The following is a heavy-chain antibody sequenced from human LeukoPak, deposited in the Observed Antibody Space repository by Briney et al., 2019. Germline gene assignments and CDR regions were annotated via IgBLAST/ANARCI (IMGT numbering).Heavy chain of an antibody. CDR2: IYNSGT. CDR1: GGSTSNGDYY. V-gene: IGHV4-31*03. Sequence: SQTLSLTCTVSGGSTSNGDYYWSWLRQHPGKGLEWIGYIYNSGTYYNPSLKSRVTISGETSQSQFSLKLNSVTAADTAVYYCARDASSSPPYYFDYWGQGALVTVSS. J-gene: IGHJ4*02. CDR3: ARDASSSPPYYFDY. D-gene: IGHD2-2*01.